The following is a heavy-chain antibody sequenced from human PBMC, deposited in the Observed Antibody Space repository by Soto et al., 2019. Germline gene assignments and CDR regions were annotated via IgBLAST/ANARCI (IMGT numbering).Heavy chain of an antibody. Sequence: GGSLRLSCAASGFPFSSYVMSWVRQAPGKGLEWVSGISGGGSNTFYADYVKGRFTISKDNSKNTLLLQMNSLGAEDTAVYYCAKDSNKYSSSLRGRYFDYWGQGIGVTVSS. V-gene: IGHV3-23*01. J-gene: IGHJ4*02. D-gene: IGHD4-4*01. CDR2: ISGGGSNT. CDR1: GFPFSSYV. CDR3: AKDSNKYSSSLRGRYFDY.